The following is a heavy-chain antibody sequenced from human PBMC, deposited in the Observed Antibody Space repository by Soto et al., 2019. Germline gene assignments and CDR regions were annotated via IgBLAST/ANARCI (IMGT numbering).Heavy chain of an antibody. CDR2: INPNSGST. CDR1: GYAFTSYD. D-gene: IGHD4-17*01. Sequence: LKVSCKASGYAFTSYDINWVRQATGQGLEWMGWINPNSGSTNYAQKFQGWVTMTRDTSISTAYMELSRLRSDDTAVYYCARETITTVVTPYYYYGMDVWGQGTTVTVSS. V-gene: IGHV1-2*04. CDR3: ARETITTVVTPYYYYGMDV. J-gene: IGHJ6*02.